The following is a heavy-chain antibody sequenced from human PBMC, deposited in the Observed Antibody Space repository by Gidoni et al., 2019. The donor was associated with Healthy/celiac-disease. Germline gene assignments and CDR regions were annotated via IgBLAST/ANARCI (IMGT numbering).Heavy chain of an antibody. J-gene: IGHJ4*02. CDR1: GFTFSSYD. D-gene: IGHD3-10*01. CDR2: IGTAGDT. CDR3: ARGYFYGSGSYYTPPFDY. V-gene: IGHV3-13*04. Sequence: EVQLVESGGGLVQPGGSLRLSCAASGFTFSSYDMHWVRQATGKGLEWVSAIGTAGDTYYPGSVKGRFTISRENAKNSLYLQMNSLRAGDTAVYYCARGYFYGSGSYYTPPFDYWGQGTLVTVSS.